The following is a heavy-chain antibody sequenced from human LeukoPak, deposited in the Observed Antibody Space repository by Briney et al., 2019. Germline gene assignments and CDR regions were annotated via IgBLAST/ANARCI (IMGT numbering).Heavy chain of an antibody. V-gene: IGHV4-34*01. CDR1: GGSFSGYY. Sequence: SETLSLTCAVYGGSFSGYYWSWIRQPPGKGLEWIGEINHSGSTNYDPSLKSRVTISVDTSKNQFSLKLSSVTAADTAVYYCARGEDEVVVAATTRFDYWGQGTLVTVSS. CDR3: ARGEDEVVVAATTRFDY. D-gene: IGHD2-15*01. CDR2: INHSGST. J-gene: IGHJ4*02.